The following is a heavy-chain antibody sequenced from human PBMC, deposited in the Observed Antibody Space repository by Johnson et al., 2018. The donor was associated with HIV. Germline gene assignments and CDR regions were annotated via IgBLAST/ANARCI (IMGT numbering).Heavy chain of an antibody. CDR2: ISYDGSNK. Sequence: QVQLVESGGGVVQPGRSLRLSCAASGFTFSSYAMHWVRQAPGKGLEWVAVISYDGSNKYYGDSVKGRFTISRENSKNTLYLQMNSLRAEDTAVYYCARGGIAAAGDAFDIWGQGTMVTVSS. CDR1: GFTFSSYA. V-gene: IGHV3-30*04. D-gene: IGHD6-13*01. CDR3: ARGGIAAAGDAFDI. J-gene: IGHJ3*02.